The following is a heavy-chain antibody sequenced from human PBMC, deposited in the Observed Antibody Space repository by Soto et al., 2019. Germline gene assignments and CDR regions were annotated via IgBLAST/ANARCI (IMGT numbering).Heavy chain of an antibody. CDR3: ARDFYDYRLWLVNWFDP. CDR2: INAGNGNT. CDR1: GYTFTSYA. V-gene: IGHV1-3*01. J-gene: IGHJ5*02. D-gene: IGHD3-16*01. Sequence: ASVKVSCKASGYTFTSYAMHWVRQSGLQRLEWMGWINAGNGNTKYSQKFQGRVTITRDTSASTAYMELSSLRSEDTAVYYCARDFYDYRLWLVNWFDPWGQGTLVTVSS.